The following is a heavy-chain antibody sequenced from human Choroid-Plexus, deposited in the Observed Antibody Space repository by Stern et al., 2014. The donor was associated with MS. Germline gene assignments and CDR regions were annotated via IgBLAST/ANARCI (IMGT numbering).Heavy chain of an antibody. CDR3: ARRSGHESLSPGFHS. J-gene: IGHJ4*02. Sequence: QVQLQESGPGLVEPSQTLSLTCTVSGGPINSGDYYWSWIRQSAGKGLEWIGRISTNGITYYNPSLGSRVRVSADMSKNRFSLKLSSVNAADTAVYYCARRSGHESLSPGFHSWGQGILVTVSS. D-gene: IGHD5-12*01. CDR1: GGPINSGDYY. V-gene: IGHV4-61*02. CDR2: ISTNGIT.